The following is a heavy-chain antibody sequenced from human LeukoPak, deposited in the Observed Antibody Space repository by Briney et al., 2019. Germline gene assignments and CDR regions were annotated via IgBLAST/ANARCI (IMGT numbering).Heavy chain of an antibody. V-gene: IGHV3-21*01. CDR3: ARAYDYVWGSYRYSFDY. CDR1: GFTFSSYA. Sequence: GGSLRLSCAASGFTFSSYAMSWVRQAPGKGLEWVSSISSSSSYIYYADSVKGRFTISRDNAKNSLYLQMNSLRAEDTAVYYRARAYDYVWGSYRYSFDYWGQGTLVTVSS. CDR2: ISSSSSYI. D-gene: IGHD3-16*02. J-gene: IGHJ4*02.